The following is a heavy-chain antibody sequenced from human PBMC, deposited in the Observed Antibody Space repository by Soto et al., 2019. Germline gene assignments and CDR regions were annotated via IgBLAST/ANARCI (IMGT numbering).Heavy chain of an antibody. CDR3: ARERPRQLGISCFFDY. V-gene: IGHV1-18*01. CDR1: GYTFTNYG. CDR2: ISGYNGKT. J-gene: IGHJ4*02. D-gene: IGHD7-27*01. Sequence: QVQLVQSGAEVKKPGASVKVSCKASGYTFTNYGVGWVRQAPGQGLEWMGWISGYNGKTYYERKFQDRVTMTTDTSTGTAYMEVRSLRSDDTAVYYCARERPRQLGISCFFDYWGPGTLVTVSP.